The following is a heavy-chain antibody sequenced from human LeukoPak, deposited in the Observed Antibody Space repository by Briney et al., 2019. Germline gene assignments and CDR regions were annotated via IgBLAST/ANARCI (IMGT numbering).Heavy chain of an antibody. V-gene: IGHV4-59*04. J-gene: IGHJ4*02. D-gene: IGHD3-22*01. CDR3: ASKYSYDSSGYYPFDY. Sequence: LWSRFTMSVDTSKNQFSLKLSSVTAADTAVYYCASKYSYDSSGYYPFDYWGQGTLVTVSS.